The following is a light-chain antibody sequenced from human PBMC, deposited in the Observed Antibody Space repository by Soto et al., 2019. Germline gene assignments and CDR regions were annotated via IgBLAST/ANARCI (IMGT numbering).Light chain of an antibody. Sequence: DIQVTQSPSSLSASVGDRVTITCRASQSISKYVNWFQQNPGKAPKLLIYAASSLQSGVPSRFSGSGSGTDFTLTIRSLQPEDFATYYCQQSYITPYTFGQGTKVDIK. J-gene: IGKJ2*01. CDR3: QQSYITPYT. V-gene: IGKV1-39*01. CDR2: AAS. CDR1: QSISKY.